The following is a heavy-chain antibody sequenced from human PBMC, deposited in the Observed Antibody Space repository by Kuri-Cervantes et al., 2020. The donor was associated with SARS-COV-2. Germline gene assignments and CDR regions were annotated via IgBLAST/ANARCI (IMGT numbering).Heavy chain of an antibody. V-gene: IGHV4-39*07. CDR3: ARDVGTTSRFDY. CDR2: IYYSGST. D-gene: IGHD1-26*01. CDR1: GGSISSSSYY. J-gene: IGHJ4*02. Sequence: SETLSLTCTVSGGSISSSSYYWGWIRQPPGKGLEWIGSIYYSGSTYYNPSLKSRVTISVDTSKNQFFLRLTSVTAADTAVYYCARDVGTTSRFDYWGQGALVTVSS.